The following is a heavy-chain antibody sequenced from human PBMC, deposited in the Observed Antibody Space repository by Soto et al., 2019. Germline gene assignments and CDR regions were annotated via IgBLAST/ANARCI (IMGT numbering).Heavy chain of an antibody. CDR1: GGSIRSGGYY. V-gene: IGHV4-31*03. CDR2: IYYSGST. CDR3: ARASLGYCSSTSCRSNWFDP. Sequence: PSETLSLTCTVSGGSIRSGGYYWNWIRQHPGKGLEWIGYIYYSGSTYYNPSLKSRVTISVDTSKNQFSLKLSSVTAADTAVYYCARASLGYCSSTSCRSNWFDPWGQGTLVTSPQ. D-gene: IGHD2-2*01. J-gene: IGHJ5*02.